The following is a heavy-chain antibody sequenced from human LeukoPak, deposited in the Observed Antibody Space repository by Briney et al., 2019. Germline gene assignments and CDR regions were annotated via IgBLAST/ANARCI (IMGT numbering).Heavy chain of an antibody. J-gene: IGHJ4*02. Sequence: GGSLRLSCAASGFTFSSYGMHWVRQAPGKGLEWVAFIRYDGSNKYYADSVKGRFTISRDNSKNTLYLQMNSLRAEDTAMYYCAKDAARYSSGGGAYFDYWGQGTLVTVSS. D-gene: IGHD6-19*01. V-gene: IGHV3-30*02. CDR3: AKDAARYSSGGGAYFDY. CDR2: IRYDGSNK. CDR1: GFTFSSYG.